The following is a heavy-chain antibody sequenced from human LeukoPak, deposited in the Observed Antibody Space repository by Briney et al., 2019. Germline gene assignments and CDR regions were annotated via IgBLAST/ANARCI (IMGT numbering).Heavy chain of an antibody. D-gene: IGHD3-3*01. V-gene: IGHV3-72*01. CDR1: GFTFSAHY. CDR3: AKAFCSEKQCTLDS. CDR2: IREKVNSYTT. J-gene: IGHJ4*02. Sequence: HPGGSLRLSCAASGFTFSAHYMDWVRQAPGKGLEWVGRIREKVNSYTTVYAASVKGRFTISRDDSTNSVLLQMNSLKTEDTAVYYCAKAFCSEKQCTLDSWGQGTLVSVSS.